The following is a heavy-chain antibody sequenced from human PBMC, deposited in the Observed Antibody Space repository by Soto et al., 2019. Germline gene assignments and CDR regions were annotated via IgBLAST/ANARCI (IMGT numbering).Heavy chain of an antibody. Sequence: PSETLSLTCTVSGGSISSYYWSWIRQPPGKGLERIGYIYYSGSTNYNPTLKSRVTTSVDTSKNQFSLKLSSVTAADTAVYYCARHGYSSSWYAFDIWGQGTMVTVSS. D-gene: IGHD6-13*01. CDR3: ARHGYSSSWYAFDI. V-gene: IGHV4-59*08. CDR1: GGSISSYY. CDR2: IYYSGST. J-gene: IGHJ3*02.